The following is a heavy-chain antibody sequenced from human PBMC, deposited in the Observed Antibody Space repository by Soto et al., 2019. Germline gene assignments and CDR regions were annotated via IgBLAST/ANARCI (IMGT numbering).Heavy chain of an antibody. CDR3: AKSKGGNSVYFAY. V-gene: IGHV3-30*18. D-gene: IGHD2-21*02. J-gene: IGHJ4*02. Sequence: QVQLVESGGGVVQPGRSLRLSCAASGFTFSSYGMHWVRQAPGKGLEWVAVISYDGSNKYYADSVKGRFTISRDNSKNTLYLQMNSLRAEDTAVYYCAKSKGGNSVYFAYWGQGTLVTVSS. CDR2: ISYDGSNK. CDR1: GFTFSSYG.